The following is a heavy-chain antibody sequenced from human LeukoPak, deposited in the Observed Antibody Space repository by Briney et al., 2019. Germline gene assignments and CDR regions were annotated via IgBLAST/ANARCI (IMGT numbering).Heavy chain of an antibody. D-gene: IGHD3-22*01. Sequence: GGSLRLSCAASGFTFSSYAMSWVRQAPGKGLEWVSAISGSGGSTYYADSVKGRFTISRDNSKNTLYLQMDNLRAEDTAVYYCARDPYDTSGSYYAAFDIWGQGTMVAVSS. J-gene: IGHJ3*02. V-gene: IGHV3-23*01. CDR1: GFTFSSYA. CDR3: ARDPYDTSGSYYAAFDI. CDR2: ISGSGGST.